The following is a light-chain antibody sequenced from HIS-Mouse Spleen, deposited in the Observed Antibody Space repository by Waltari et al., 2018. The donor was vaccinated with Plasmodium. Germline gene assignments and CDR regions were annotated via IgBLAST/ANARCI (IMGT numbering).Light chain of an antibody. V-gene: IGLV3-10*01. CDR1: ALHKKY. CDR3: YSTDSSGNHRV. J-gene: IGLJ3*02. Sequence: SYELTQPPSASVSPGHTASITCSGDALHKKYAYWYQQKSGQAPVLGIYEDSKRPSGIPERFSGSSSGTMATLTISGAQVEDEADYYCYSTDSSGNHRVFGGGTKLTVL. CDR2: EDS.